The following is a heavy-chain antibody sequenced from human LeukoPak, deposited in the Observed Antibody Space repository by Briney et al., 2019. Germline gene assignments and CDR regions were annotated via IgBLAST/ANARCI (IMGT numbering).Heavy chain of an antibody. J-gene: IGHJ4*02. Sequence: ASVKVSCKASGGTFSSYAISWVRQAPGQGLEWMGRIIPILGIANYAQKFQGRVTITADKSTNTAYMELSSLRPEDTAVYYCAATDTAMGTFDYWGQGTLVTVSS. CDR3: AATDTAMGTFDY. V-gene: IGHV1-69*04. CDR2: IIPILGIA. D-gene: IGHD5-18*01. CDR1: GGTFSSYA.